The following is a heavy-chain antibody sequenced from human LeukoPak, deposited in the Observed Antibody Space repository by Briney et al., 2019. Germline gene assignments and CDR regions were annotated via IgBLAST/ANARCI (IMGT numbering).Heavy chain of an antibody. Sequence: GGSLRLSCTASGFTVSSNYMSWVRQAPGKGLEWVSVIYRGGSTHYAGSVKGRFTISRDNSKNTLYLQMTSLRAEDTAVYYCAREDGDYYDSSGYYFDYWGQGTLVTVSS. CDR1: GFTVSSNY. CDR3: AREDGDYYDSSGYYFDY. J-gene: IGHJ4*02. CDR2: IYRGGST. D-gene: IGHD3-22*01. V-gene: IGHV3-53*01.